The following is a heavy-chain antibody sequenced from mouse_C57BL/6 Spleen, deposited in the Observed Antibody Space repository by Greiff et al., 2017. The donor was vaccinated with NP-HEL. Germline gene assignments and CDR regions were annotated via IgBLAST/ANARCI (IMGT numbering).Heavy chain of an antibody. V-gene: IGHV1-81*01. Sequence: VKLMESGAELARPGASVKLSCKASGYTFTSYGISWVKQRTGQGLEWIGEIYPRSGNTYYNEKFKGKATLTADKSSSTAYMELRSLTSEDSAVYFCARGGYYGHYYAMDYWGQGTSVTVSS. D-gene: IGHD2-1*01. CDR1: GYTFTSYG. CDR3: ARGGYYGHYYAMDY. J-gene: IGHJ4*01. CDR2: IYPRSGNT.